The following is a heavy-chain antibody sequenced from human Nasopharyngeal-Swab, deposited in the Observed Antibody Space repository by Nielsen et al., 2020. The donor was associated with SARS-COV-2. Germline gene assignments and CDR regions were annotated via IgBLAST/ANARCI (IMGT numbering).Heavy chain of an antibody. CDR2: IYYSGST. CDR3: AKYAHYDFLSGYHLGWFDP. D-gene: IGHD3-3*01. Sequence: WIRQPPGKGLEWIGYIYYSGSTYYNPSLKSRVTISVDTSKNQFSLKLNSVTAADTAVYYCAKYAHYDFLSGYHLGWFDPWGQGTLVTVSS. V-gene: IGHV4-31*02. J-gene: IGHJ5*02.